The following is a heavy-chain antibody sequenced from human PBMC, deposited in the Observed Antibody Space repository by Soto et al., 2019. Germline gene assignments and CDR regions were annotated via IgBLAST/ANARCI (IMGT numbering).Heavy chain of an antibody. J-gene: IGHJ6*03. CDR3: ARALYYYYDMDV. V-gene: IGHV4-31*03. CDR2: IYYSGST. Sequence: QVQLQESGPGLVKPSQTLSLTCTVSGGSIRSGGYYWSWIRQHPGKGLEWIGYIYYSGSTYYNPSLKSRITIPVDTSKNQFSLKLSSVTAADTAVYYCARALYYYYDMDVWGKGTTVTVSS. CDR1: GGSIRSGGYY.